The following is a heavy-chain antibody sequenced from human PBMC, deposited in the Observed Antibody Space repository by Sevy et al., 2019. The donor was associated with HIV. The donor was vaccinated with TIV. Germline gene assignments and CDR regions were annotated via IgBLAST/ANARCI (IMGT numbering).Heavy chain of an antibody. D-gene: IGHD6-13*01. J-gene: IGHJ4*02. CDR1: GFTFSDHY. V-gene: IGHV3-72*01. Sequence: GGSLRLSCAASGFTFSDHYMEWVRQAPGKGLEWVGRTRNKADSYMTEYAASVKGRFTISRDDSKNSLYLQMNSLKTEDTTVYYCATHAGIAAAGRVLDYWGQGSLVTVSS. CDR3: ATHAGIAAAGRVLDY. CDR2: TRNKADSYMT.